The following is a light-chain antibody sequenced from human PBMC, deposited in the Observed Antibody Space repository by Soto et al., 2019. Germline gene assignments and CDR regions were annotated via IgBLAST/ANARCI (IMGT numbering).Light chain of an antibody. CDR2: GAS. J-gene: IGKJ5*01. CDR1: QSVRSN. V-gene: IGKV3-15*01. CDR3: QQYNDWPIT. Sequence: IVLTQSPATLSVSPGERATVSCWASQSVRSNLAWYQQTPGQAPRLLIYGASTRATGFPARFSGSGSGTEFTLTISSLQSEDFAVYYCQQYNDWPITFGQGTRLEIK.